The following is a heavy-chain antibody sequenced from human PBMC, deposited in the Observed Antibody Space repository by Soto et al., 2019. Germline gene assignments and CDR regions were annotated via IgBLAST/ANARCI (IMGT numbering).Heavy chain of an antibody. CDR3: ARESRFLEWLSLNWFDP. CDR2: ISSSSSTI. Sequence: EVQLVESGGGLVQPGGSLRLSCAASGFTFSSYSMNWVRQAPGKGLEWVSYISSSSSTIYYAASVKGRFTISRDNAKNSLYLQMNSLINEDTAGYYCARESRFLEWLSLNWFDPWGQGTLVTVSS. D-gene: IGHD3-3*01. CDR1: GFTFSSYS. J-gene: IGHJ5*02. V-gene: IGHV3-48*02.